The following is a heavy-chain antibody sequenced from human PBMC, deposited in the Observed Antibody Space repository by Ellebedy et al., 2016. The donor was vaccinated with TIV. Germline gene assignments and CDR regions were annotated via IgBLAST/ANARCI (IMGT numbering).Heavy chain of an antibody. V-gene: IGHV1-2*02. J-gene: IGHJ6*02. Sequence: AASVKVSCKASGYTFTGYYMHWVRQAPGQGLEWMGWINPNSGGTNYAQKFQGRVTMTRDTSISTAYMELSRLRSDDTAVYYCARGIWFNYYYYGMDVWGQGTTVTVSS. CDR2: INPNSGGT. CDR3: ARGIWFNYYYYGMDV. CDR1: GYTFTGYY. D-gene: IGHD3-10*01.